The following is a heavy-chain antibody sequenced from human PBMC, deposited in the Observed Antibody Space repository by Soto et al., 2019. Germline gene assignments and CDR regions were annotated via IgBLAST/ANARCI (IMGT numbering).Heavy chain of an antibody. CDR2: ISGSGGST. J-gene: IGHJ5*01. CDR1: SFTFNMSA. Sequence: EVQMLESGGDLVQPGGSLRLSCADSSFTFNMSAMSWVRQAPGKGLEWVSGISGSGGSTYYTDSVKGRFTISRDNSKNTLFLQMGRLGAEDTAVYYCAKEKNFWSGTTAFDSWGQGTLVTVSS. V-gene: IGHV3-23*01. D-gene: IGHD3-3*01. CDR3: AKEKNFWSGTTAFDS.